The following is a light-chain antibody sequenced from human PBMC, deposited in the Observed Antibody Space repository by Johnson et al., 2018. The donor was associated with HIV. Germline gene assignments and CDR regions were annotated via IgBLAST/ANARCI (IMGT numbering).Light chain of an antibody. CDR3: GTWDSSLGV. J-gene: IGLJ1*01. Sequence: QSVLTQPPSVSAAPGQKVTISCSGSSSNIGNNYVSWYQQLPGTAPKLLIYENNKRPSGIPDRFSGSKSGTSATLGLTRLQPGDEADYYCGTWDSSLGVFGTGTKVTVL. CDR1: SSNIGNNY. CDR2: ENN. V-gene: IGLV1-51*02.